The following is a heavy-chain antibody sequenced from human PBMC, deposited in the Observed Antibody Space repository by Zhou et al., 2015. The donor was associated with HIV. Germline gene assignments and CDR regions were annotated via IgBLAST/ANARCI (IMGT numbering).Heavy chain of an antibody. Sequence: QVQLVQSGAEVKKPGSSVKVSCKASGGTFSSYAISWVRQAPGQGLEWMGIINPSDGVTGYAQQFQGRVTMTWDTSTSTVYMDLSGLTSDDTAVYYCARGPTDYDILTGYYAHLDYWGQGTLVTVSS. CDR2: INPSDGVT. CDR3: ARGPTDYDILTGYYAHLDY. J-gene: IGHJ4*02. D-gene: IGHD3-9*01. CDR1: GGTFSSYA. V-gene: IGHV1-46*01.